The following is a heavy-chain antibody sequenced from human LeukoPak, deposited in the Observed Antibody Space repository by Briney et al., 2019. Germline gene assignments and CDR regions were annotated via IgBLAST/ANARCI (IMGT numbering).Heavy chain of an antibody. CDR3: ARVPLSNFYDYVWGSYFYMDV. J-gene: IGHJ6*03. V-gene: IGHV1-2*02. Sequence: GASVKVSCKASGYTFTGYYMHWVRQAPGQGLEWMGWINPNSGGTNYAQKFQGRVTMTRDTSISTAYMELSRLRSDDTAVYYCARVPLSNFYDYVWGSYFYMDVWGKGTTVTVSS. CDR2: INPNSGGT. CDR1: GYTFTGYY. D-gene: IGHD3-16*01.